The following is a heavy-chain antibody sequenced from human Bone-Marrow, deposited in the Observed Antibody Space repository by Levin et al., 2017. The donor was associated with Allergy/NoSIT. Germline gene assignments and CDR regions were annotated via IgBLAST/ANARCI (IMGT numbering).Heavy chain of an antibody. D-gene: IGHD6-13*01. Sequence: GESLKISCAASGFSFSTYAMYWVRQAPGKGLEWVSVIWYDGSGKFYADSVKCRFTISRDNSKNTLYLQMNSLRAEDTDFYYCATKAAVSQFDYWGQGVLVTVTS. V-gene: IGHV3-33*01. CDR2: IWYDGSGK. CDR1: GFSFSTYA. CDR3: ATKAAVSQFDY. J-gene: IGHJ4*02.